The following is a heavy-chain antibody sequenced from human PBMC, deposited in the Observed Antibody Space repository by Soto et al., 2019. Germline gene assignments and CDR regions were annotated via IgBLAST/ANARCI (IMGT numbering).Heavy chain of an antibody. Sequence: EASVKVSCKAYGGTFSNFAISWVRQAPGQGLEWMGGIIPMFGVANYTQKFQGRVTITADKSTNTAYMELRSLRSDDTAVYYCASSNPPTVTMYSRYFDLWGRGTLVTVSS. CDR3: ASSNPPTVTMYSRYFDL. CDR1: GGTFSNFA. V-gene: IGHV1-69*10. D-gene: IGHD4-17*01. CDR2: IIPMFGVA. J-gene: IGHJ2*01.